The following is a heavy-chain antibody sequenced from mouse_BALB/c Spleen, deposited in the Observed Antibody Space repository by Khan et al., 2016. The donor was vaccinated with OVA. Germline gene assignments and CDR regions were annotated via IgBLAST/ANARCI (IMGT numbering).Heavy chain of an antibody. CDR1: GFSLNSYG. D-gene: IGHD1-1*01. CDR2: IWGDGST. Sequence: QVQLKESGPGLVAPSQSLSITCTVSGFSLNSYGVNWVRQPPGKGLEWLGVIWGDGSTNYHSALKSRLIISKDESKSQVFLKLNSLQTYDTATYYCAKFTPDYYSMDYWGQGTSVTVSS. V-gene: IGHV2-3*01. J-gene: IGHJ4*01. CDR3: AKFTPDYYSMDY.